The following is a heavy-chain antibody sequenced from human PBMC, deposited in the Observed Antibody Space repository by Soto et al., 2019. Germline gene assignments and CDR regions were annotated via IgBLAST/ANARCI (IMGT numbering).Heavy chain of an antibody. D-gene: IGHD3-3*01. CDR3: ARRAKTYYDFWSSQGGWFDP. CDR2: IYYSGST. J-gene: IGHJ5*02. V-gene: IGHV4-59*01. Sequence: SETLSLTCTVSGGSISSYYWSWIRQPPGKGLEWIGYIYYSGSTNYNPSLKSRVTISVDTSKNQFSLKLSSVTAADTAVYYCARRAKTYYDFWSSQGGWFDPWGQGTQVTVSS. CDR1: GGSISSYY.